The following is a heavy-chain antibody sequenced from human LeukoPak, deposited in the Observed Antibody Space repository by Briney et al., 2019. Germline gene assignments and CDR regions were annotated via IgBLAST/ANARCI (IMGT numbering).Heavy chain of an antibody. Sequence: PGGSLRLSCAASGFTFSSHEMNWVRQAPGKGLEWVSYISSSGSTKYYADSVKGRFTISRDNAKNSLYLQMNSLRAEDTAVYYCARDTVVRGFIPIRNDYWGQGTLVTVYS. CDR1: GFTFSSHE. V-gene: IGHV3-48*03. D-gene: IGHD3-10*01. J-gene: IGHJ4*02. CDR3: ARDTVVRGFIPIRNDY. CDR2: ISSSGSTK.